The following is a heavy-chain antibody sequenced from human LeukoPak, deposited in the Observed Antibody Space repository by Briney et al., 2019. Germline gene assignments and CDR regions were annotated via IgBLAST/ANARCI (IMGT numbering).Heavy chain of an antibody. V-gene: IGHV4-59*01. CDR2: IYYSGIT. CDR1: GDSISSYY. Sequence: PSETLSLTCTVSGDSISSYYWNWIRQPPGKGLEWIGYIYYSGITDYNPSLNSRGTISVDTSKNQFSLKLSSVTAADTAVYYCARTSRHYYGSGSNLTPWPAGMDVWGQGTTVTVSS. CDR3: ARTSRHYYGSGSNLTPWPAGMDV. J-gene: IGHJ6*02. D-gene: IGHD3-10*01.